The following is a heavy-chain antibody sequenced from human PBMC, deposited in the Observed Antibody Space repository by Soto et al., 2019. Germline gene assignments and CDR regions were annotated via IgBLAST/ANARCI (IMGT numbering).Heavy chain of an antibody. CDR3: TSPAPYYYDSSVLDY. J-gene: IGHJ4*02. Sequence: GGSLRLSCAASGFTFSNAWMNWVRQAPGKGLEWVGRIKSKTDGGTTDYAAPVKGRFTISRDDSKNTLYLQMNSLKTEDTAVYYCTSPAPYYYDSSVLDYSGQGSLVIVSS. V-gene: IGHV3-15*07. CDR2: IKSKTDGGTT. D-gene: IGHD3-22*01. CDR1: GFTFSNAW.